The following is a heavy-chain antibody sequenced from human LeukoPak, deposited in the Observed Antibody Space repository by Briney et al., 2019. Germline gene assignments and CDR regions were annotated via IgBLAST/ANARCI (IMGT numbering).Heavy chain of an antibody. V-gene: IGHV4-34*01. Sequence: PSETLSLTCAVYGGSFSGYYWSWIRQPPGKGLEWIGEINHSGSTNYNPSLKSRVTISVDTSKNQFSLKLSSVTAADTAVYYCARQVVITKAIDYWGQGTLVTVSS. D-gene: IGHD3-22*01. CDR1: GGSFSGYY. J-gene: IGHJ4*02. CDR3: ARQVVITKAIDY. CDR2: INHSGST.